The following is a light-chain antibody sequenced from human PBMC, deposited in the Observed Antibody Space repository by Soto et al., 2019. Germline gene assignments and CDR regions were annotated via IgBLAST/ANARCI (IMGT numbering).Light chain of an antibody. J-gene: IGKJ1*01. Sequence: EIVLTPSPATLSLSPGERANLSCRASQSVSSNLAWYQQKPGQAPRLLIYGASTRATGIPARFSGSGSGTEFTLTISSLQPEDFATDYCQQYNSYSVGQGTKVDIK. V-gene: IGKV3-15*01. CDR2: GAS. CDR3: QQYNSYS. CDR1: QSVSSN.